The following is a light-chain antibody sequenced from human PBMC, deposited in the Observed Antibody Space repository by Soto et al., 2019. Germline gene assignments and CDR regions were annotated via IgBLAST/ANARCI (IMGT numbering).Light chain of an antibody. Sequence: QSVLTQPPSVSGAPGRRVTISCTGSSTNIGSGFDVHWYQQLPGTAPTLLIFGSSNRPSGVPDRFSGSKSGTSASLAITGLQAEDEAHYYCQSYYSGLSCPVFGGGTQLTVL. V-gene: IGLV1-40*01. CDR2: GSS. CDR3: QSYYSGLSCPV. J-gene: IGLJ7*01. CDR1: STNIGSGFD.